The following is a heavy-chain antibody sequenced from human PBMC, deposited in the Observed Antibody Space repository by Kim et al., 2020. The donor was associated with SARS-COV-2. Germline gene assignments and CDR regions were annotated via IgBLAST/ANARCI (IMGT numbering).Heavy chain of an antibody. CDR3: ATAIVPSWFDP. V-gene: IGHV4-59*01. J-gene: IGHJ5*02. CDR2: T. D-gene: IGHD1-26*01. Sequence: TTYHPSVKSRVTISVDTSTNQFSLKLSSVTAADTAVYYCATAIVPSWFDPWGQGTLVTVSS.